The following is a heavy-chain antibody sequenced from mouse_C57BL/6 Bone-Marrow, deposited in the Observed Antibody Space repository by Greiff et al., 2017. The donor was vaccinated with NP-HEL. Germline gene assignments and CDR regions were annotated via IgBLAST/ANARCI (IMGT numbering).Heavy chain of an antibody. V-gene: IGHV14-4*01. CDR1: GFNIKDDY. CDR2: IDPENGDT. CDR3: TTPYYGSSYGYAMDY. D-gene: IGHD1-1*01. J-gene: IGHJ4*01. Sequence: EVKLQESGAELVRPGASVKLSCTASGFNIKDDYMHWVKQRPEQGLEWIGWIDPENGDTEYASKFQGKATITADTSSNTAYLQLSSLTSEDTAVYYCTTPYYGSSYGYAMDYWGQGTSVTVSS.